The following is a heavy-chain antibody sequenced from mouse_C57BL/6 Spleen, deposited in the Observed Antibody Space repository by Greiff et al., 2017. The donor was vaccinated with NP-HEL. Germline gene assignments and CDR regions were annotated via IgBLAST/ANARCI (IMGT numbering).Heavy chain of an antibody. CDR2: IDPEDGET. D-gene: IGHD1-1*01. CDR3: ARNYGSSYGGLWYFDV. CDR1: GFNIKDYY. J-gene: IGHJ1*03. Sequence: EVQLQESGAELVKPGASVKLSCTASGFNIKDYYMHWVKQRTEQGLEWIGRIDPEDGETKYAPEFQGKATITADTSSNTAYLQLSSLTSEDTAVYYCARNYGSSYGGLWYFDVWGTGTTVTVSS. V-gene: IGHV14-2*01.